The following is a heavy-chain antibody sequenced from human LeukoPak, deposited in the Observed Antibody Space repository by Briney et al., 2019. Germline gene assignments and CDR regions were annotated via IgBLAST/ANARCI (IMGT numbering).Heavy chain of an antibody. CDR1: GGSISSSSYY. CDR2: IYYSGST. V-gene: IGHV4-39*07. J-gene: IGHJ5*02. Sequence: PSETLSLTCTVSGGSISSSSYYWGWIRQPPGKGLEWIGSIYYSGSTYYNPSLKSRVTISVDTSKNQFSLKLSSVTAADTAVYYCARDWGYYYDSSGTKSNWFDPWGQGTLVTVSS. D-gene: IGHD3-22*01. CDR3: ARDWGYYYDSSGTKSNWFDP.